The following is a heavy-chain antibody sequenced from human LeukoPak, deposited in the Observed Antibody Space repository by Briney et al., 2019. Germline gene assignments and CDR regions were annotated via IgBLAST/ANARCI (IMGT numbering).Heavy chain of an antibody. Sequence: GGSLRLSCAASGFIFSNYDMHWLRQAPGKGLEWVAFIRNDGSSEYYADPVKGRFTISRDNSKNTLYLQMHSLRAEDTAVYYCAKDANSGWSYFDYWGQGTLVTVSS. CDR1: GFIFSNYD. D-gene: IGHD6-19*01. J-gene: IGHJ4*02. CDR3: AKDANSGWSYFDY. V-gene: IGHV3-30*02. CDR2: IRNDGSSE.